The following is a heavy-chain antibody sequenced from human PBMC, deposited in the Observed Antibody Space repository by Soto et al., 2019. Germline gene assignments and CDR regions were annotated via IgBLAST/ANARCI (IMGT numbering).Heavy chain of an antibody. CDR2: ISSSSSYI. CDR3: ARDLGEWFTGLASYYYYMDV. CDR1: GFTFSSYS. D-gene: IGHD3-16*01. Sequence: GGSLRLSCAASGFTFSSYSMNWVRQAPGKGLEWVSSISSSSSYIYYADSVKGRFTISRDNAKNSLYLQMNSLRAEDTAVYYCARDLGEWFTGLASYYYYMDVWGKGTTVTVSS. V-gene: IGHV3-21*01. J-gene: IGHJ6*03.